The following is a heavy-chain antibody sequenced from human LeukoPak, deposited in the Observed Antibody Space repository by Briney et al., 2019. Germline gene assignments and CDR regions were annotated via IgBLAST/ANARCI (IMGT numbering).Heavy chain of an antibody. D-gene: IGHD2-21*02. V-gene: IGHV3-21*01. CDR3: AREVVVTAMDY. Sequence: PGGSLRLSCAASGFTFSSYSMNWVRQAPGKGLEWVSSISSSSSSYIYYADSVKGRSTISRDNSKNTLYLQMNSLRAEDTAVYYCAREVVVTAMDYWGQGTLVTVSS. CDR2: ISSSSSSYI. CDR1: GFTFSSYS. J-gene: IGHJ4*02.